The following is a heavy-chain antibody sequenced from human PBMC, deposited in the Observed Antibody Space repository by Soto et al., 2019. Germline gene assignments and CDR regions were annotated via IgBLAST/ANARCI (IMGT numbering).Heavy chain of an antibody. CDR1: GFTVSTSY. V-gene: IGHV3-53*02. CDR3: VRWAEMDS. Sequence: EVQVVETGGGLIQPGGSLRLSCAASGFTVSTSYMNWVRQAPGKGLEWVSVIYTGGSTFYADSVKGRFTISRDNSKNTVYLQMNLLGVDDTAVYYCVRWAEMDSWGQGTQVTVSS. J-gene: IGHJ4*02. CDR2: IYTGGST.